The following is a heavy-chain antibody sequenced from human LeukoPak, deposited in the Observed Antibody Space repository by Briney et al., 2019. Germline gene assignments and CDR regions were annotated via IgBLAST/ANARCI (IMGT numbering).Heavy chain of an antibody. J-gene: IGHJ6*03. V-gene: IGHV3-21*01. CDR2: TSSSSSYI. Sequence: PGGSLRLSCAASGFTFSSYSMNWVRQAPGKGLEWVSSTSSSSSYIYYADSVKGRFTISRDNAKNSLYLQMNSLRAEDTAVYYCARDAPLGYCSSTSCYTGGDYYYYYMDVWGKGTTVTVSS. CDR3: ARDAPLGYCSSTSCYTGGDYYYYYMDV. D-gene: IGHD2-2*02. CDR1: GFTFSSYS.